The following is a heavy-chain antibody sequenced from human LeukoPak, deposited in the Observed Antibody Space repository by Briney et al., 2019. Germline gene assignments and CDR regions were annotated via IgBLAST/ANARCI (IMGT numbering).Heavy chain of an antibody. D-gene: IGHD6-13*01. CDR3: ATTAAAGTRLAWFDP. V-gene: IGHV4-4*02. J-gene: IGHJ5*02. CDR2: IYHSGST. Sequence: SGTLSLTCVVSGGSISSYNWWSWVRQPPGKGLEWIGEIYHSGSTNYNPSLKSRVTISLDKSKNQFSLKLSSVTAADTAVYYCATTAAAGTRLAWFDPWGQGTLVTVSS. CDR1: GGSISSYNW.